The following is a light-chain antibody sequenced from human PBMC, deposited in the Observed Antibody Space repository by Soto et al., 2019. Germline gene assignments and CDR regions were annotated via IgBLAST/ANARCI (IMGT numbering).Light chain of an antibody. CDR1: SSDVGAYNY. CDR3: NSYTSSSARV. CDR2: EVS. Sequence: QSALTQPASVSGSPGQSITISCTGTSSDVGAYNYVSWYQQHPGKAPKLIIHEVSNRPSGVSNRFSGSKSANTASLTISGLQAEDEADYYCNSYTSSSARVFGGGTKLTVL. J-gene: IGLJ3*02. V-gene: IGLV2-14*01.